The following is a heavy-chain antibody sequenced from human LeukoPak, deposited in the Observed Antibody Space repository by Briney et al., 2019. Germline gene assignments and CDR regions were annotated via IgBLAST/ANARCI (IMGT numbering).Heavy chain of an antibody. D-gene: IGHD2-2*01. Sequence: SETLSLTCTVSGGSISSSSYYWGWIRQPPGKGLEWIGSIYYSGSTYYNPSLKSRVTIPVDTSKNQFSLKLSSVTAADTAVYYCASLRQYQLPYYYYYHYMDVWGKGTTVTVSS. CDR1: GGSISSSSYY. CDR3: ASLRQYQLPYYYYYHYMDV. J-gene: IGHJ6*03. CDR2: IYYSGST. V-gene: IGHV4-39*01.